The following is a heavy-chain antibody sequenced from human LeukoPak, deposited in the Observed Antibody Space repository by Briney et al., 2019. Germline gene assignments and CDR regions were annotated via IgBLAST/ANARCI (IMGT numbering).Heavy chain of an antibody. CDR2: ISGGNGAT. CDR1: GFTFSSYA. V-gene: IGHV3-23*01. D-gene: IGHD3-10*01. Sequence: GGSLRLSCAASGFTFSSYAMTWVRQAPGKGLEWVSGISGGNGATYYADSVKGRFTISTDNSKNTLYLQMNSLRVEDTALYYCAKSYYYGSGSPSLDYWGQGTLVTVSS. CDR3: AKSYYYGSGSPSLDY. J-gene: IGHJ4*02.